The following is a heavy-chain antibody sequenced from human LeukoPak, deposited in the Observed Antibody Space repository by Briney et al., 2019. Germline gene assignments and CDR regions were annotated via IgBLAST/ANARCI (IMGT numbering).Heavy chain of an antibody. J-gene: IGHJ4*02. V-gene: IGHV1-69*13. D-gene: IGHD5-18*01. CDR2: IIPIFGTA. CDR1: GGTFSSYA. Sequence: ASVKVSCKASGGTFSSYAISWVRQAPGQGLEWMGGIIPIFGTANYAQKFQGRVTITADESTSTAYMELSSLRSEDTAVYYCARSGVQLWLLCYWGQGTLDTVSS. CDR3: ARSGVQLWLLCY.